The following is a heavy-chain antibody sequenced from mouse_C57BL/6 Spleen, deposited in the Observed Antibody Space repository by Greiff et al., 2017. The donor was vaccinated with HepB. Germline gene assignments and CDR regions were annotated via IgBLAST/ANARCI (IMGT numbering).Heavy chain of an antibody. CDR3: AREDSNDYFDY. CDR2: IYPGDGDT. CDR1: GYAFSSSW. J-gene: IGHJ2*01. D-gene: IGHD2-5*01. Sequence: QVQLKQSGPELVKPGASVKISCKASGYAFSSSWMNWVKQRPGKGLEWIGRIYPGDGDTNYNGKFKGKATLTADKSSSTAYMQLSSLTSEDSAVYFCAREDSNDYFDYWGQGTTLTVSS. V-gene: IGHV1-82*01.